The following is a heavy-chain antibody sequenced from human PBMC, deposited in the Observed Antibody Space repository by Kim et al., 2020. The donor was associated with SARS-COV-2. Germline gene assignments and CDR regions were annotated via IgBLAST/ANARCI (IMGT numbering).Heavy chain of an antibody. Sequence: GGSLRLSCTASGFNFRLYGFHWVRQAPGKGLEWVALIWYDGDTKFYTDSVKGRFTISRDNSKNTVYLQMNNLRADDTAIYYCARDERRYLGTYFDNWAREPWSPPPQ. J-gene: IGHJ4*02. CDR2: IWYDGDTK. CDR3: ARDERRYLGTYFDN. CDR1: GFNFRLYG. D-gene: IGHD1-26*01. V-gene: IGHV3-33*01.